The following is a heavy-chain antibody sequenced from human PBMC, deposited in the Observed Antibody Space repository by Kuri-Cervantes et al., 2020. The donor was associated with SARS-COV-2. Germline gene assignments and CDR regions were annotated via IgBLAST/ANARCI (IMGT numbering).Heavy chain of an antibody. D-gene: IGHD1-26*01. Sequence: GGSLRLSCKGSGYSFTSYWIGWVRQMPGKGLEWMGIIYPGDSDTRYSPSLQGQVTISADKSISTAYLQWSSLKASDTAMYYCARSEVGATTYLDYWGQGTLVTVSS. CDR3: ARSEVGATTYLDY. CDR2: IYPGDSDT. CDR1: GYSFTSYW. V-gene: IGHV5-51*01. J-gene: IGHJ4*02.